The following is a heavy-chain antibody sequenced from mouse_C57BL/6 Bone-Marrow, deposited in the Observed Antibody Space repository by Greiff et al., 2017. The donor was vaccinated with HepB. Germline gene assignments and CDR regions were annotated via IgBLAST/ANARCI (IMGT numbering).Heavy chain of an antibody. Sequence: QVQLKQPGTELVKPGASVKLSCKASGYTFTSYWMHWVKQRPGQGLEWIGNINPSNGGTNYNEKFKSKATLTVDKSSSTAYMQLSSLTSEDSAVYYCASGHYYGSSPYYFDYWGQGTTLTVSS. CDR1: GYTFTSYW. CDR3: ASGHYYGSSPYYFDY. V-gene: IGHV1-53*01. D-gene: IGHD1-1*01. CDR2: INPSNGGT. J-gene: IGHJ2*01.